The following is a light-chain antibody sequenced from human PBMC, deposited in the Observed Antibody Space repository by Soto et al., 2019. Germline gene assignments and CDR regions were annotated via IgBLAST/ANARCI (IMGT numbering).Light chain of an antibody. V-gene: IGKV3-20*01. CDR2: GAS. CDR3: QQYVISVT. Sequence: EIVLTQSPGTLSLSPGERATLSCRARQSISGNYLAWYQQKPGQAPRLLIYGASNRATGIPERFSGSGSGTDFTITISRPEPQDAAMYYCQQYVISVTFGQGTRLEIK. CDR1: QSISGNY. J-gene: IGKJ5*01.